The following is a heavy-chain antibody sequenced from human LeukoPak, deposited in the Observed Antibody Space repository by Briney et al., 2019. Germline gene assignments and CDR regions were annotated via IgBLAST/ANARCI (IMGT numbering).Heavy chain of an antibody. J-gene: IGHJ4*02. V-gene: IGHV4-34*01. CDR1: GGSLSGFH. CDR3: ARSEVNSSGYWVILY. Sequence: SETLSLTCDVDGGSLSGFHWSWIRQSARKRLEWIGEINDRRDANYNPSLETRVDISVDISKNRFSLKMNSVTAADTAVYYCARSEVNSSGYWVILYWGQGTLVTVSS. D-gene: IGHD3-22*01. CDR2: INDRRDA.